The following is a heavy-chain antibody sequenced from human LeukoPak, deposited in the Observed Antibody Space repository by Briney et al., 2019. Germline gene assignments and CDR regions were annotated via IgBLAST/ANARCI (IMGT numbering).Heavy chain of an antibody. V-gene: IGHV4-30-2*01. CDR2: IYHSGST. J-gene: IGHJ4*02. D-gene: IGHD3-16*02. CDR3: ARGTSGVIPTYYFDY. CDR1: GGSISSGGYS. Sequence: SETLSLTCAVSGGSISSGGYSWSWIRQPPGKGLEWIGYIYHSGSTYYNPSLKSRVTISVDRSKNQFSLKLSSVTAADTAVYYCARGTSGVIPTYYFDYWGQGTLVTVSS.